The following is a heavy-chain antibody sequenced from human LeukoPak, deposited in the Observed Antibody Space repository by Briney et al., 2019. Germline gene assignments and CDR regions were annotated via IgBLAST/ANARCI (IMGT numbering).Heavy chain of an antibody. J-gene: IGHJ3*02. Sequence: FQGRVTMTEDTSTDTAYMELSSLRSEDTAVYYCATESVVVPAAMSAFDIWGQGTMVTVSS. D-gene: IGHD2-2*01. CDR3: ATESVVVPAAMSAFDI. V-gene: IGHV1-24*01.